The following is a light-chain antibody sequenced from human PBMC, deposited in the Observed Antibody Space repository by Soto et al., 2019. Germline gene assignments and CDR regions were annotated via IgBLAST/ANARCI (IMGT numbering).Light chain of an antibody. Sequence: DIVLTQSPLSLTVAPAEAASISCTSSESLLHRNGNTLLDWYLQKPGQSPQLLIYLVSRRASGVPDRFSGGGSGTEFTLKNSRAEAEDLAVHFCMQGRQTPRTFGQGTKVDIK. V-gene: IGKV2-28*01. CDR2: LVS. CDR3: MQGRQTPRT. J-gene: IGKJ1*01. CDR1: ESLLHRNGNTL.